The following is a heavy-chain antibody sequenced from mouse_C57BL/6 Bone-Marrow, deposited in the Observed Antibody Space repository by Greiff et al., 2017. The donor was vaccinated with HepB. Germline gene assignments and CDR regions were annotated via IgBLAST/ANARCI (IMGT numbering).Heavy chain of an antibody. CDR1: GYTFTSYW. CDR3: TREGGYYSSSYVSDFDV. Sequence: VQLQQPGAELVKPGASVKMSCKASGYTFTSYWITWVKQRPGQGLEWIGDIYPGSGSTNYNEKFKSKATLTVDTSSSTAYMQLSSLTSEDSAVYYCTREGGYYSSSYVSDFDVWGTGTAVTVSS. D-gene: IGHD1-1*01. CDR2: IYPGSGST. J-gene: IGHJ1*03. V-gene: IGHV1-55*01.